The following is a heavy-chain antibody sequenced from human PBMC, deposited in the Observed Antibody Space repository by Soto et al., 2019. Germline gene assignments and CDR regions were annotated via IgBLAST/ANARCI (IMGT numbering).Heavy chain of an antibody. Sequence: PGGSLRLSCAASGFTFSSYGMHWVRQAPGKGLEWVAVISYDGSNKYYADSVKGRFTISRDNSKNTLYLQMNSLRAEDTAVYYCAKDADGYNEVWGYFDYWGQGTLVTVSS. CDR1: GFTFSSYG. D-gene: IGHD5-12*01. V-gene: IGHV3-30*18. J-gene: IGHJ4*02. CDR3: AKDADGYNEVWGYFDY. CDR2: ISYDGSNK.